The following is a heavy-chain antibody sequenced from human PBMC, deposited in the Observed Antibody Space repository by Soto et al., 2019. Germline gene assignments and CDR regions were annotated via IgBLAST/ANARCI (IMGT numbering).Heavy chain of an antibody. J-gene: IGHJ4*02. CDR1: GFTFSSYA. Sequence: LRLSCAASGFTFSSYAMSWVRQAPGKGLEWVSAISGSGGSTYYADSVKGRFTISRDNSKNTLYLQMNSLRAEDTAVYYWAKNSSGYFYFDYWGQGTLVTVSS. CDR3: AKNSSGYFYFDY. D-gene: IGHD3-22*01. V-gene: IGHV3-23*01. CDR2: ISGSGGST.